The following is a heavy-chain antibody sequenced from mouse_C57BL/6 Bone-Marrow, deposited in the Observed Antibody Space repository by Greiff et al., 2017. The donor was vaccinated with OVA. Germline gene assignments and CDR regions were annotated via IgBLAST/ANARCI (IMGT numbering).Heavy chain of an antibody. J-gene: IGHJ4*01. D-gene: IGHD2-2*01. V-gene: IGHV1-81*01. Sequence: QVQLQQSGAELARPGASVKLSCKASGYTFTIYGLSWVKQRTGQGLEWIVELYPRSGNTYYTEKFHGNSTLTAYKSSRTAYMELRSLTAEDSAVYFCARDMVTHYYAMDYWGQGTSVTVSS. CDR3: ARDMVTHYYAMDY. CDR2: LYPRSGNT. CDR1: GYTFTIYG.